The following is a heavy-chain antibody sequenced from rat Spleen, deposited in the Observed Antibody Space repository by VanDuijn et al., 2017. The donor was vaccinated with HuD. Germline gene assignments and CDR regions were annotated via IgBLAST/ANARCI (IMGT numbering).Heavy chain of an antibody. CDR3: ARRHYGYTDYFDY. CDR2: FSYDGIST. Sequence: EVQLVESGGGLVQPGRSLKLSCEASGFTFNNYVMAWVRQVPTKGLEWVATFSYDGISTYYRDSVRGRFTISSDNAKSTLYLQMDSLRSEDTATYYCARRHYGYTDYFDYWGQGVMVTVSS. V-gene: IGHV5-29*01. J-gene: IGHJ2*01. CDR1: GFTFNNYV. D-gene: IGHD1-9*01.